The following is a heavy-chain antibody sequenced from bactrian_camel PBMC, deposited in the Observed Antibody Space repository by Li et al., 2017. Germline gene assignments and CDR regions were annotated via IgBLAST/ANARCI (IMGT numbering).Heavy chain of an antibody. CDR3: AAGKGRGWACWYPRPTDFVH. D-gene: IGHD6*01. Sequence: QVQLVESGGGSVQAGGSLRLSCSVSGYTDSTYCMGWFRLAPGQEREGVAAIDSDGTTKYARSVLGRFTISQDVANNTLYLQMKDLKPEDTGMYVCAAGKGRGWACWYPRPTDFVHWGQGTQVTVS. V-gene: IGHV3S53*01. CDR1: GYTDSTYC. CDR2: IDSDGTT. J-gene: IGHJ4*01.